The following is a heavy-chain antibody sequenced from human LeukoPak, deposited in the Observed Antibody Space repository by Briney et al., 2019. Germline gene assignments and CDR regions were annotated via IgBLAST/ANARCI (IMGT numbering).Heavy chain of an antibody. CDR3: ARGGATTSQFDY. CDR1: GFTFSSYS. V-gene: IGHV3-21*01. J-gene: IGHJ4*02. CDR2: ISSSSSYI. Sequence: GGSLRLSCAASGFTFSSYSMNWVRQAPGKGLEWVSSISSSSSYIYYADSVKGRFTISRDNAKNSLYLQMNRLRAEDTAVYYCARGGATTSQFDYWGQGTLVTVSS. D-gene: IGHD1-26*01.